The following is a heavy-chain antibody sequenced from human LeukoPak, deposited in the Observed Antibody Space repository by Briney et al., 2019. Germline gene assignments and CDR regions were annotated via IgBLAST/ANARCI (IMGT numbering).Heavy chain of an antibody. CDR1: GFTFSSYA. V-gene: IGHV3-30-3*01. D-gene: IGHD3-10*01. J-gene: IGHJ4*02. Sequence: GGSLRLSCAASGFTFSSYAMHWVRQAPGKGLEWVAVISYDGSNKYYADSVKGRFTISRDNSKNTLYLQMNSLRAEDTAVYYCASDYYGSGSYYNLPGYWGQGTPVTVSS. CDR2: ISYDGSNK. CDR3: ASDYYGSGSYYNLPGY.